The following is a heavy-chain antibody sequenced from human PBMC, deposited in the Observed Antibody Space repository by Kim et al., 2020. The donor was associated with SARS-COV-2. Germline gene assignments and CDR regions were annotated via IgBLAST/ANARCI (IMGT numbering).Heavy chain of an antibody. D-gene: IGHD6-13*01. J-gene: IGHJ4*02. CDR3: AKDFVDSSSWYN. V-gene: IGHV3-23*01. Sequence: YYADSVKGRSTISTDNTKNTLYLQMNSVRAEDTAVYYCAKDFVDSSSWYNWGQGTLVTVSS.